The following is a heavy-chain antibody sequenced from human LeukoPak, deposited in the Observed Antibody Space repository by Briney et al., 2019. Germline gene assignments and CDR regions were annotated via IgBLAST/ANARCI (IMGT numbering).Heavy chain of an antibody. CDR2: IKGKTDGGTT. CDR3: TTDLRKRYGDYDAFDI. CDR1: GFTFSNAW. D-gene: IGHD4-17*01. Sequence: TTGGSLRLSCAASGFTFSNAWMSWVRQAPGKGLEWVGRIKGKTDGGTTDYAAPVKGRFTISRDDSKNTLYLQMNSLKTEDTAVYYCTTDLRKRYGDYDAFDIWGQGTMVTVSS. V-gene: IGHV3-15*01. J-gene: IGHJ3*02.